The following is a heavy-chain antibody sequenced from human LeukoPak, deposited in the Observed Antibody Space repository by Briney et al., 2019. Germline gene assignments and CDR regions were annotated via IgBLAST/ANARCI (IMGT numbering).Heavy chain of an antibody. V-gene: IGHV4-34*01. CDR3: ARPQAIVVVPAAIPGWFDP. CDR1: GGSFSGYY. CDR2: TSHSGSS. D-gene: IGHD2-2*02. J-gene: IGHJ5*02. Sequence: SETLSLTCAVYGGSFSGYYWTWIRRPPGKGLEWLGETSHSGSSTYNPSLMSRVTISIDTSKNQFSLRLNSVTAADTAVYYCARPQAIVVVPAAIPGWFDPWGQGTLVTVSS.